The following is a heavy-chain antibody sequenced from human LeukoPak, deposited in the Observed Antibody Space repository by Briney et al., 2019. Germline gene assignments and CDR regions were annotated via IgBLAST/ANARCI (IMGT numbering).Heavy chain of an antibody. V-gene: IGHV4-34*01. J-gene: IGHJ6*02. CDR3: ARRPWYYYGMDV. CDR1: GGSFSGYY. Sequence: SETLSLTCAVYGGSFSGYYCSWIRQPPGKGLEWIGEINHSGSTNYNPSLKSRVTISVDTSKNQFSLKLSSVTAADTAVYYCARRPWYYYGMDVWGQGTTVTVSS. CDR2: INHSGST.